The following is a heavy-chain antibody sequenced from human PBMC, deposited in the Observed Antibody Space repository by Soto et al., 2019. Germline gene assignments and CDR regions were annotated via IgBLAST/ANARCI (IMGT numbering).Heavy chain of an antibody. CDR1: GFTSSSYS. J-gene: IGHJ4*02. Sequence: GGSLGLSCAASGFTSSSYSMNWVRQAPGKGLEWVSYISSSSSTIYYADSVKGRFTISRDNAKNSLYLQMNSLRDEDTAVYYCARPDSGIAVAAYYFDYWGQGTLVTVYS. CDR2: ISSSSSTI. D-gene: IGHD6-19*01. CDR3: ARPDSGIAVAAYYFDY. V-gene: IGHV3-48*02.